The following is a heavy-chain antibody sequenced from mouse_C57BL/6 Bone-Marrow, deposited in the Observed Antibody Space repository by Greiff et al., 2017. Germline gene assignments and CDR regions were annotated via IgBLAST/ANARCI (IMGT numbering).Heavy chain of an antibody. CDR1: GFNITDYY. V-gene: IGHV14-1*01. J-gene: IGHJ3*01. CDR3: TTSGVYYSNYGFAY. Sequence: EVQLQESGAELVRPGASVKLSCTASGFNITDYYMHWVSQRPEQGLAWIGRIDPEDGDTEYAPKFPGKATMTADTSSNTAYLQLSSLTSEDSAVYYCTTSGVYYSNYGFAYWGQGTLVNVSA. CDR2: IDPEDGDT. D-gene: IGHD2-5*01.